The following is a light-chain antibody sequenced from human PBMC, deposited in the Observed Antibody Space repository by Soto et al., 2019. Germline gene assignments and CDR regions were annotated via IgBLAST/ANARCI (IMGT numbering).Light chain of an antibody. CDR1: QSIRSW. J-gene: IGKJ1*01. V-gene: IGKV1-5*03. Sequence: DIQMTQSPSTLSGSVGDIVTIPFLASQSIRSWLAWYQQKPGKAPKLLIYKASILEGGVPSRLSGSGSGTEFTLTISNLQPDDFASYCCQQYNTYPWTFGQGTKVDIK. CDR3: QQYNTYPWT. CDR2: KAS.